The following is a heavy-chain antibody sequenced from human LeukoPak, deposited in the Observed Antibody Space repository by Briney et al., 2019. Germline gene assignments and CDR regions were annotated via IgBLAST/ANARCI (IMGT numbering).Heavy chain of an antibody. V-gene: IGHV4-59*01. CDR1: GGSISSYY. CDR2: IYYSGST. Sequence: SETLSLICTVSGGSISSYYWSWIRQPPGKGLEWIGYIYYSGSTNYNPSLKSRVTISVDTSKNQCSLKLSSVTAADTAVYYCARGVWYFDLWGRGTLVTVSS. J-gene: IGHJ2*01. CDR3: ARGVWYFDL.